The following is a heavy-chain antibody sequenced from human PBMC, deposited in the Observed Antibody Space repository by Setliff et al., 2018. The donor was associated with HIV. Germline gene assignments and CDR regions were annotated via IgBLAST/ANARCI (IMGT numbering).Heavy chain of an antibody. CDR3: EVAGQ. CDR2: IYTSGST. Sequence: PSETLSLTCTVSGGFISTGGYSWSRIRQPPGKGLEWIGYIYTSGSTNYNPSLKSRVTISVDTSKNQFSLKLRSVTAADTAVYYCEVAGQWSQGTLVTVSS. V-gene: IGHV4-61*08. D-gene: IGHD6-19*01. CDR1: GGFISTGGYS. J-gene: IGHJ4*02.